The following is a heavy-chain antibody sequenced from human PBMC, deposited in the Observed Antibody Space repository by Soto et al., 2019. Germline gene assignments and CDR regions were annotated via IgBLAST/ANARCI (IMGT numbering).Heavy chain of an antibody. CDR1: GFKFRGFT. V-gene: IGHV3-21*01. CDR3: TRDASRDSSARGWFDP. J-gene: IGHJ5*02. Sequence: PGLTLRLSCSASGFKFRGFTMNWGRPAPGKGLEWVSTISSNSAYIYYTDALRGRFTISRDNAKNSLHLQMNSLRAEDTAVYYCTRDASRDSSARGWFDPWGPETLVTVSS. CDR2: ISSNSAYI. D-gene: IGHD6-13*01.